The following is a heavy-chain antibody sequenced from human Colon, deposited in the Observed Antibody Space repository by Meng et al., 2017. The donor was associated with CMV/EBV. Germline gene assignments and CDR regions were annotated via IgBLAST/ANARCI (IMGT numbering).Heavy chain of an antibody. CDR2: INPLDGDT. Sequence: ASVKVSCKASGYTFNGLYVHWVRQAPGQGLEWMGWINPLDGDTNYAPKFQGKVTMTRDTSISTAYMDLSRLTSDDTAVYYCVRGTVGANGGYFDSWGQGTLVTVSS. D-gene: IGHD1-26*01. V-gene: IGHV1-2*02. CDR3: VRGTVGANGGYFDS. CDR1: GYTFNGLY. J-gene: IGHJ4*01.